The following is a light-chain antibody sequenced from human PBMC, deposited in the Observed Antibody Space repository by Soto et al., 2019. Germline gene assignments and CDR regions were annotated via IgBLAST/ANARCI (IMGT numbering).Light chain of an antibody. J-gene: IGKJ5*01. CDR1: QSVDNSH. V-gene: IGKV3-20*01. CDR3: QQYGNAPPGT. CDR2: GAS. Sequence: EIVMTQSPGTLSLSPGERATLSCRAIQSVDNSHVAWYQQRRGLPPRLLIYGASNRATGIPDRFSGSGSGADFTLTISRLEPEDFAVYFCQQYGNAPPGTFGQGTRLEIK.